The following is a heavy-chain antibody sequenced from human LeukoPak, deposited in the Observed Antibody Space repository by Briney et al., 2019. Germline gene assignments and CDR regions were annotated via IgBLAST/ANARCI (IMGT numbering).Heavy chain of an antibody. CDR2: ISGGGGAT. J-gene: IGHJ5*02. CDR1: GFTFSSYG. V-gene: IGHV3-23*01. Sequence: GGSLGLSCAASGFTFSSYGMSWVRQAPGKGLEWVSAISGGGGATYYADSMKGRFTISRDNSKNSLYLQMNSLRAEDTAVYYCAAQTSSYSSSSEAWGQGTLVTVSS. D-gene: IGHD6-6*01. CDR3: AAQTSSYSSSSEA.